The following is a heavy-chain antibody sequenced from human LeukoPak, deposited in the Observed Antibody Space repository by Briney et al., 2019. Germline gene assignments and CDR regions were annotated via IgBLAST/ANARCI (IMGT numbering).Heavy chain of an antibody. CDR1: GYTFTSYD. CDR2: ISAYNGNT. D-gene: IGHD4-11*01. Sequence: GASVKVSCKASGYTFTSYDISWVRQAPGQGLEWMGWISAYNGNTNYAQKLQGRVTMTTDTSTSTAYMELRSLTSDDTAVYYCARDKAVTTELTQYFQHWGQGTLVTVSS. CDR3: ARDKAVTTELTQYFQH. V-gene: IGHV1-18*01. J-gene: IGHJ1*01.